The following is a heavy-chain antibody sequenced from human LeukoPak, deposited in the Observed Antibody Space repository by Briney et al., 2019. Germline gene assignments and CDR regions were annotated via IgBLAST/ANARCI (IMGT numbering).Heavy chain of an antibody. Sequence: GGSLRLSCAASGFTFSDYYMSWIRLAPGKGLEWVSFISISETTIYYLDSVKGRFTISRDNAKGSLYLQMNNLRAEDTALYFCARSRSCSSTSCKYFDSWGQGTLVTAS. J-gene: IGHJ4*02. CDR3: ARSRSCSSTSCKYFDS. D-gene: IGHD2-2*01. CDR1: GFTFSDYY. CDR2: ISISETTI. V-gene: IGHV3-11*01.